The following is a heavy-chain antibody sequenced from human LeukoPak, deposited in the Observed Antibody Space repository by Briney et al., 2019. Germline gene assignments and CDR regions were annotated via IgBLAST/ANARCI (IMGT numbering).Heavy chain of an antibody. Sequence: SVKVSCKASGGTFSSYAISWVRQAPGQGLEWMGGIIPIFGTANYAQKFQGRVTITTDESTSTAYMELSSLRSEDTAVYYCAREHGSGSYYGHWGQGTLVTVSS. J-gene: IGHJ4*02. CDR2: IIPIFGTA. V-gene: IGHV1-69*05. D-gene: IGHD3-10*01. CDR3: AREHGSGSYYGH. CDR1: GGTFSSYA.